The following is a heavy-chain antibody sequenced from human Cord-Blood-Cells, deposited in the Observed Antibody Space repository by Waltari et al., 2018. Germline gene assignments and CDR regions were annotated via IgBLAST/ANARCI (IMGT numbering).Heavy chain of an antibody. CDR2: IKQDGSEK. CDR3: ARDRAGGPTDAFDI. D-gene: IGHD2-15*01. Sequence: EVQLVESGGGLVQPGGCLRLSCAASGFTFSRYWMSWVRQAPGKGLEGVANIKQDGSEKYYVDSVKGRFTISRDNAKNSLYLQINSLRAEDTAVYYCARDRAGGPTDAFDIWGQGTMVTVSS. V-gene: IGHV3-7*01. J-gene: IGHJ3*02. CDR1: GFTFSRYW.